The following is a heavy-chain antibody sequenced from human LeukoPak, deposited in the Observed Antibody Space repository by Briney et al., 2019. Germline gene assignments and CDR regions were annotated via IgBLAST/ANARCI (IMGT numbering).Heavy chain of an antibody. V-gene: IGHV4-61*01. D-gene: IGHD4-23*01. Sequence: PSETLSLTCSVSGGSVSSGISYWSWIRQPPGKGLEWIGYFYYRGSPNYNPSLKSRVTISVDTSKNQFSLKLFSVTAADTALYYCARAGGISPFDYWGQGTLVTVSS. CDR1: GGSVSSGISY. CDR2: FYYRGSP. J-gene: IGHJ4*02. CDR3: ARAGGISPFDY.